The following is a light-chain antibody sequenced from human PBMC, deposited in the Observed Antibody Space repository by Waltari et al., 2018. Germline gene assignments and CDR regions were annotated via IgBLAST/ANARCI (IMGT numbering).Light chain of an antibody. V-gene: IGLV2-23*02. CDR1: SSDVGKYNL. CDR2: EVS. Sequence: QSALTQPASVSGSPGQSITISCTGTSSDVGKYNLVSWYQQHPGKAPKVMIYEVSKRPSGVSNRFSGSKSGNAAFLTISGLQAEDEADYYCCSYVRSTWVFGGGTKLTVL. CDR3: CSYVRSTWV. J-gene: IGLJ3*02.